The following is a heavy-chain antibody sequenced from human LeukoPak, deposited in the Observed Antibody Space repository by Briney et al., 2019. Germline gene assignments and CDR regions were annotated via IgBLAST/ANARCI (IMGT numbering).Heavy chain of an antibody. CDR2: IGTAGDT. V-gene: IGHV3-13*01. J-gene: IGHJ3*02. CDR3: ARGAPYRVRGVIGFGAFDI. CDR1: GFTFSSYD. D-gene: IGHD3-10*01. Sequence: GGSLRLSCAASGFTFSSYDMHWVRQATGKGLEWVSAIGTAGDTYYPGSVKGRFTISRENAKNSLYLQMNSLRAGDTAVYYCARGAPYRVRGVIGFGAFDIWGQGTMVTVSS.